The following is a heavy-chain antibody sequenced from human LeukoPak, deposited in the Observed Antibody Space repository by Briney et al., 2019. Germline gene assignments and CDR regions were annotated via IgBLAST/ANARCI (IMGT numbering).Heavy chain of an antibody. CDR1: GFTFSNYN. J-gene: IGHJ4*02. CDR2: ISSSSTYM. V-gene: IGHV3-21*01. CDR3: AEVARSGY. D-gene: IGHD5-12*01. Sequence: PGGSLRLSCAASGFTFSNYNMNWVRQAPGKGLEWVSSISSSSTYMYYADSVKGRFTISRDNAKNSLYLQMNSLRAEDTAVYYCAEVARSGYWGQGTLVTVSS.